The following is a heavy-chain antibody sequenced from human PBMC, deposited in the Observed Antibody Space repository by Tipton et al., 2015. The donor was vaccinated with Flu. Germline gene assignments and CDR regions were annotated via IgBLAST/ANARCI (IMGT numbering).Heavy chain of an antibody. CDR2: IYYGGST. V-gene: IGHV4-59*06. J-gene: IGHJ4*02. CDR3: ARDGVYGPVDY. Sequence: TLSLTCTVSGGSISSYYWSWIRQPAGKGLEWIGYIYYGGSTYYNPSLKSRVTISVDTSKNQFSLKLSSVTAADTAVYYCARDGVYGPVDYWGQGTLVTVSS. D-gene: IGHD3-10*01. CDR1: GGSISSYY.